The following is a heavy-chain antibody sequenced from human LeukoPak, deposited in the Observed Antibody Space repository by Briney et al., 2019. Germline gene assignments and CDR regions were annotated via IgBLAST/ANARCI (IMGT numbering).Heavy chain of an antibody. Sequence: GRSLRLSCAASGFTFSSYGMHWVRQAPGKGLEWVAVISYDGSNKYYADSVKGRFTISRDNSKNTLYLQMNSLRAEDTAVYYCAKDIRAYDSSGYSAFDIWGQGTMVTVSS. CDR3: AKDIRAYDSSGYSAFDI. CDR2: ISYDGSNK. CDR1: GFTFSSYG. J-gene: IGHJ3*02. V-gene: IGHV3-30*18. D-gene: IGHD3-22*01.